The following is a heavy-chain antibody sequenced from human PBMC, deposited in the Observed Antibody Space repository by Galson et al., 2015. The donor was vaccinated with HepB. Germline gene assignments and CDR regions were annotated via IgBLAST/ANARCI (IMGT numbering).Heavy chain of an antibody. V-gene: IGHV1-2*02. CDR3: ARAVRSRRGWFDP. D-gene: IGHD6-13*01. CDR2: INPNSGGT. J-gene: IGHJ5*02. Sequence: SVKVSCKASGYTFTGYYMHWVRQAPGQGLEWMGWINPNSGGTNYAQKFQGRVTMTRDTSISTAYMELSRLGSDDTAVYYCARAVRSRRGWFDPWGQGTLVTVSS. CDR1: GYTFTGYY.